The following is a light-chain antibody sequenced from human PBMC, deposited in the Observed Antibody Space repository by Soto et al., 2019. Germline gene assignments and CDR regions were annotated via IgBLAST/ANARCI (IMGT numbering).Light chain of an antibody. Sequence: QSVLTQPPSVSAAPGQKVTISCSGSSSNIGNNFVSWYQQLPGTAPKLLIFDNYNRPSGIPDRVAGSKSGTSATLGITGVQTGDEADYYCAAWDNSLSTSVVFGGGTKLTVL. V-gene: IGLV1-51*01. CDR1: SSNIGNNF. J-gene: IGLJ2*01. CDR3: AAWDNSLSTSVV. CDR2: DNY.